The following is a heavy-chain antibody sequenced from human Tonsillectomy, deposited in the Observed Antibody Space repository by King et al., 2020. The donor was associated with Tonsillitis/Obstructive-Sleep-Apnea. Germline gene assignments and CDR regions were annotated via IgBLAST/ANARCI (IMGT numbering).Heavy chain of an antibody. D-gene: IGHD2-21*02. Sequence: VQLVESGGGLVKPGGSLRLSGAASGLNFKNAWMSWVRQVPGKWLELVGRIKSKTSGGAADSAAPVKGRFTISRDDSQDTLDLQMNSLKTEETAVYYCITDPGDYEDYWGQGTPVSVSS. V-gene: IGHV3-15*01. CDR3: ITDPGDYEDY. J-gene: IGHJ4*02. CDR1: GLNFKNAW. CDR2: IKSKTSGGAA.